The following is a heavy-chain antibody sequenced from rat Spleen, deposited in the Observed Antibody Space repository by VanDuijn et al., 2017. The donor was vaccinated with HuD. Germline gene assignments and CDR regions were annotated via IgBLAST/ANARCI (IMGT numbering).Heavy chain of an antibody. J-gene: IGHJ2*01. CDR3: ARHGLGAWFFDY. CDR1: GFTFDDYY. Sequence: EVQLVESGEGLVQPGRSLKLSCAASGFTFDDYYMAWVRQAPKKGLEWVASITYEGTSTYYGNSVKGRFTISRDNTKSTLYLQMNSLRSEDTASYYCARHGLGAWFFDYWGQGVMVTVSS. CDR2: ITYEGTST. V-gene: IGHV5-22*01. D-gene: IGHD5-1*01.